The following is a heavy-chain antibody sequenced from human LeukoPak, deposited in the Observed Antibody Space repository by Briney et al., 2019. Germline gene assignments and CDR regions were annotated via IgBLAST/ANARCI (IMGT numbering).Heavy chain of an antibody. CDR2: ISSSSSYI. CDR3: ASVDTACSSTSCYYP. J-gene: IGHJ5*02. Sequence: PGGSLRLSCAASGFTFSSYSMNWVRQAPGKGLEWVSSISSSSSYIYYADSVKGRFTISRDNAKNSLYLQMNSLRAEDTAVHYCASVDTACSSTSCYYPWGQGTLVTVSS. CDR1: GFTFSSYS. D-gene: IGHD2-2*01. V-gene: IGHV3-21*01.